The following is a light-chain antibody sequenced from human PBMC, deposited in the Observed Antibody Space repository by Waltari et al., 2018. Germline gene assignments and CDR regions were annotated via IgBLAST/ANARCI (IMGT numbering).Light chain of an antibody. V-gene: IGKV3-15*01. J-gene: IGKJ1*01. CDR2: DAS. CDR1: RSVRSK. CDR3: QQYDSFWS. Sequence: EIVMTQSPVTLSVSPGERATLSCRASRSVRSKLAWDQQKPGQAPRLLMYDASTRATGIPARFSGTGSGTEFTLTINGLQPDDSATYFCQQYDSFWSFGQGTKVEVK.